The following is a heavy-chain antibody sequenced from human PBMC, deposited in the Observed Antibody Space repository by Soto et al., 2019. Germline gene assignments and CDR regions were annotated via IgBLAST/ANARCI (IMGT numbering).Heavy chain of an antibody. CDR2: IHSSGSI. CDR1: GGSISSGGHH. CDR3: ARDLDGLHDDNSGPYPRPG. D-gene: IGHD3-22*01. J-gene: IGHJ1*01. V-gene: IGHV4-30-4*08. Sequence: PSETLSLTCTVSGGSISSGGHHWSWIRQAPGRGLEWIGYIHSSGSIYYNPSLKSRATMSIDTARNQFSLKVSSVTVADTAVYYCARDLDGLHDDNSGPYPRPGWGQGTLVTVSS.